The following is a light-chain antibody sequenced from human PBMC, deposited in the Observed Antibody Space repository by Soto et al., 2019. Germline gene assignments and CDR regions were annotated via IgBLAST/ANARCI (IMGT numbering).Light chain of an antibody. J-gene: IGLJ1*01. Sequence: QSVLTQPPSVSGAPGQRVTISCTGSSSNIGAGYDVHWYHQLPGTAPKLLVSTDNHRPSGVPDRLSASKSGASASLAITGLQAEDEAHYYCQSYDKTLTAYVFGTGTKGTVL. CDR2: TDN. V-gene: IGLV1-40*01. CDR1: SSNIGAGYD. CDR3: QSYDKTLTAYV.